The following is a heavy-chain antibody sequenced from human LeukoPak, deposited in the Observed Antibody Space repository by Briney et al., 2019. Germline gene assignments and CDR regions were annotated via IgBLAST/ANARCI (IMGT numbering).Heavy chain of an antibody. CDR2: IYYSGSA. J-gene: IGHJ3*02. D-gene: IGHD5-18*01. CDR3: ARAPHTAIVWDDVFDI. V-gene: IGHV4-61*08. Sequence: PSETLSLTCAVSGGSISSGGYSWSWIRQPPGKGLEWIGYIYYSGSADYNPSLKSRVTISVDTSKNQFSLKLRSVTAADTAMYYCARAPHTAIVWDDVFDIWGQGTMVTVSS. CDR1: GGSISSGGYS.